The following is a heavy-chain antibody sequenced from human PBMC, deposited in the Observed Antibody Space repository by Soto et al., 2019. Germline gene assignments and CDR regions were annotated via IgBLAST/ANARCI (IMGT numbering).Heavy chain of an antibody. CDR1: GFTFSSYA. CDR3: ARGPYYDFWSGPLDY. V-gene: IGHV3-23*01. Sequence: PGGSLRLSCAASGFTFSSYAMSWVRQAPGKGLEWVSAISGSGGSTYYADSVKGRFTISRDNSKNTLYLQMNSLRAEDTAVYYCARGPYYDFWSGPLDYWGQGTLVTVSS. J-gene: IGHJ4*02. CDR2: ISGSGGST. D-gene: IGHD3-3*01.